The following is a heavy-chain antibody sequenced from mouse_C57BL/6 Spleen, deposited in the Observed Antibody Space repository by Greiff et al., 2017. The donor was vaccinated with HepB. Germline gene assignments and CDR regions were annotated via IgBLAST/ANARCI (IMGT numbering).Heavy chain of an antibody. CDR1: GFTFSDYY. J-gene: IGHJ4*01. V-gene: IGHV5-16*01. CDR2: INYDGSST. CDR3: ARGGLRDYYAMDY. Sequence: EVMLVESEGGLVQPGSSMKLSCTASGFTFSDYYMAWVRQVPEKGLEWVANINYDGSSTYYLDSLKSRFIISRDNAKNILYLQMSSLKSEDTATYYCARGGLRDYYAMDYWGQGTSVTVSS. D-gene: IGHD3-1*01.